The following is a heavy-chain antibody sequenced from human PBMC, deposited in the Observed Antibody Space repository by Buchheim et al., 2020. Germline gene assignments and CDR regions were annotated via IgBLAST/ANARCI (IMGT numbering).Heavy chain of an antibody. CDR1: GGSVSSGSYY. CDR3: ARDSKGRVYYDSSGFDY. Sequence: QVQLQELGPGLVKPSETLSLTCTVSGGSVSSGSYYWSWIRQPPGKGLEWIGYIYYSGSTNYNPSLKSRVTISVDTSKNQFSLKLSSVTAADTAVYYCARDSKGRVYYDSSGFDYWGQGTL. V-gene: IGHV4-61*01. J-gene: IGHJ4*02. CDR2: IYYSGST. D-gene: IGHD3-22*01.